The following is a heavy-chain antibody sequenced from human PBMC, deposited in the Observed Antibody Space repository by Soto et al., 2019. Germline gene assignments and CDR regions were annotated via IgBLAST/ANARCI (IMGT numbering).Heavy chain of an antibody. CDR3: ARSFSDWYYFDY. CDR1: GGSISSSSYY. V-gene: IGHV4-39*07. D-gene: IGHD6-19*01. CDR2: IYHSGST. J-gene: IGHJ4*02. Sequence: SETLSLTCTVSGGSISSSSYYWGWIRQPPGKGLEWIGYIYHSGSTYYNPSLKSRVTMSIDTSKTQFSLNLNSVTAADTAVYYCARSFSDWYYFDYWGPGTLVTVSS.